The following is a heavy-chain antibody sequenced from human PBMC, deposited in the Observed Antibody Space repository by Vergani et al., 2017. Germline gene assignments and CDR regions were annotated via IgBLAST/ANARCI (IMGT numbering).Heavy chain of an antibody. CDR1: GGSISSSSYY. CDR3: ARAGLRGYYYYGMDV. V-gene: IGHV4-39*01. Sequence: QLQLQESGPGLVKPSETLSLTCTVSGGSISSSSYYWGWLRQPPGKGLEWIGSIYYSGSTYYNPSLKSRVTISVDTSKNQFSLKLSSVTAADTSVYYCARAGLRGYYYYGMDVWGQGTTVTVSS. J-gene: IGHJ6*02. D-gene: IGHD2-15*01. CDR2: IYYSGST.